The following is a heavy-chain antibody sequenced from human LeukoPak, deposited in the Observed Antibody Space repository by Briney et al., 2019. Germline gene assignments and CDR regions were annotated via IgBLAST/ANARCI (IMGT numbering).Heavy chain of an antibody. CDR1: GGTFSSYA. D-gene: IGHD3-10*01. Sequence: SVKVSCEASGGTFSSYAISWVRQAPGQGLEWMGRIIPIFGTANYAQKFQGRVTITTDESTSTAYMELSSLRSEDTAVYYCARDVMVRGVIIGGFDYWGQGTLVTVSS. CDR2: IIPIFGTA. V-gene: IGHV1-69*05. J-gene: IGHJ4*02. CDR3: ARDVMVRGVIIGGFDY.